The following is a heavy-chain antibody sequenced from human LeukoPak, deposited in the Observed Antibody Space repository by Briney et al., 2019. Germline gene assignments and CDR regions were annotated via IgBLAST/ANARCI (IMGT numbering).Heavy chain of an antibody. CDR2: ISYDGSNK. CDR3: ARDLSGVNPFDY. J-gene: IGHJ4*02. CDR1: GFTFSSYA. D-gene: IGHD2-8*01. V-gene: IGHV3-30-3*01. Sequence: PGGSLRLSCAASGFTFSSYAMHWVRQAPGKGLEWVAVISYDGSNKYYADSVKGRFTISRDNSKNTLYLQMNSLRAEDTAVYYCARDLSGVNPFDYWGQGTLVTVSS.